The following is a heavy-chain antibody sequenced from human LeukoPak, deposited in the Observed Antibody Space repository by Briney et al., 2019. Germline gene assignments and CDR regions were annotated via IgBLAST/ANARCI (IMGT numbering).Heavy chain of an antibody. CDR3: ATLAFDS. CDR1: GFTFSRSW. V-gene: IGHV3-7*01. D-gene: IGHD3-3*02. Sequence: QSGGSLRLSCTASGFTFSRSWMDWVRQAPGKGLEWVADIKEDGSDKYYGDSVKGRFTISRDNAKNSVYLQMNSLSPEDTAIYFCATLAFDSWGRGTLVTVSS. CDR2: IKEDGSDK. J-gene: IGHJ4*02.